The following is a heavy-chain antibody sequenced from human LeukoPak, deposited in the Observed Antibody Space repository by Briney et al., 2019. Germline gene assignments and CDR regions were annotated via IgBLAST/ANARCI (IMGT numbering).Heavy chain of an antibody. CDR3: AREGGSGQGFEDAPQDWSDP. V-gene: IGHV1-2*02. D-gene: IGHD3-10*01. CDR2: INPNSGGT. J-gene: IGHJ5*02. Sequence: ASVKVSCKASGYTFTGYYMHWVRQAPGQGLEWMGWINPNSGGTNYAQKFQGRVTMTRDTSISTAYMELSRLRSDDTAVYYCAREGGSGQGFEDAPQDWSDPWGKGTWSPSPQ. CDR1: GYTFTGYY.